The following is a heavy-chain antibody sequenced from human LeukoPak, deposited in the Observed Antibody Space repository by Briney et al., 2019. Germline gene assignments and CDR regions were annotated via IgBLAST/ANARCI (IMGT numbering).Heavy chain of an antibody. CDR2: INPYSAAT. CDR1: GYTFTAYY. D-gene: IGHD3-10*01. J-gene: IGHJ6*02. CDR3: ARGSYGSGSYPSDV. Sequence: GASVKVSCKASGYTFTAYYIHWVRQAPDQWLEWMGWINPYSAATKYAQKFQDRVTMTRDTSVSTAYMDLSSLRSDDTAVYYCARGSYGSGSYPSDVWGQGTTVTVSS. V-gene: IGHV1-2*02.